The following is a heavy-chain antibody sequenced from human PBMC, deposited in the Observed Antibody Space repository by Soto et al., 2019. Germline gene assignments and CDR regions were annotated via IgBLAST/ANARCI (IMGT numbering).Heavy chain of an antibody. CDR3: ARILYRGLNRDTGDY. V-gene: IGHV4-34*01. CDR1: GGSFSGYY. D-gene: IGHD2-8*01. CDR2: INHSGST. Sequence: QVQLQQWGAGLLKPSETLSLTCAVYGGSFSGYYWSWIRQPPGKGLEWIGEINHSGSTNYNPSLKSRVTISVDTSKIQFSLKLRSVTAADTAVYYCARILYRGLNRDTGDYWGQGTLFTVSS. J-gene: IGHJ4*02.